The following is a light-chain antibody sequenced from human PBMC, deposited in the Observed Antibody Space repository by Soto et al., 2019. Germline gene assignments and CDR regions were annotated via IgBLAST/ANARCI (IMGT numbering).Light chain of an antibody. Sequence: QSSLTQPASVSGSPGHSSTFSCTGTSSCVGGYNYVSWYQPHPGKAPKLMVYEVSNRPSGVSNRFSGSKSGNTASLTISGLQDEDEADYYCSSYTSSSTLVVFGGGTKLTVL. CDR3: SSYTSSSTLVV. CDR2: EVS. V-gene: IGLV2-14*01. J-gene: IGLJ2*01. CDR1: SSCVGGYNY.